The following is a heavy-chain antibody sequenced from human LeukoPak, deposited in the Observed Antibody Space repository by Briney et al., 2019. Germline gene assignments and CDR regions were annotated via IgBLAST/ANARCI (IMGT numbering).Heavy chain of an antibody. CDR3: STSTEPGLDY. Sequence: GGSLRLSCAASGFIFSKAWMSWVRQAPGKGLEWVGRIKRKTHSGTTDYAAPVKGRFTISRDDSKNTLNLQMNSLKTEDTAVYYCSTSTEPGLDYWGKGNLVTVSS. CDR1: GFIFSKAW. J-gene: IGHJ4*02. V-gene: IGHV3-15*01. CDR2: IKRKTHSGTT. D-gene: IGHD3/OR15-3a*01.